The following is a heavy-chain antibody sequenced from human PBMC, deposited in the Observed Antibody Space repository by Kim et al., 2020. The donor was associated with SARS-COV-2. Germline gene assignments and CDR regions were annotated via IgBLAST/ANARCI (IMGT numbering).Heavy chain of an antibody. Sequence: VKGRFTIARENAKNSLYLQMNSLRAGDTAVYYCARGSGSGGYYYYGMDVWGQGTTVTVSS. CDR3: ARGSGSGGYYYYGMDV. D-gene: IGHD3-10*01. J-gene: IGHJ6*02. V-gene: IGHV3-13*01.